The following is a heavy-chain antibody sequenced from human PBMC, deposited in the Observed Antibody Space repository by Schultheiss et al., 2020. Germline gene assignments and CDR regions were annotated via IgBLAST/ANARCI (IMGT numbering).Heavy chain of an antibody. CDR2: TSLGGTT. CDR1: GGSISSSDW. J-gene: IGHJ6*02. V-gene: IGHV4-4*02. CDR3: ARFVVVDATWSSGMDV. Sequence: SETLSLTCAVSGGSISSSDWWSWVRQPPGKGLEWIGETSLGGTTHYNPSLRSRVTISVDTSKNHFSLRLSSVTAADTAVYYCARFVVVDATWSSGMDVWGQGTTVTVSS. D-gene: IGHD2-15*01.